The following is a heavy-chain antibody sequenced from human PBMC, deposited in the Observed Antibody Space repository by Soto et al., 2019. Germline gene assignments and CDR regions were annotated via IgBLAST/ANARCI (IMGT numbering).Heavy chain of an antibody. CDR1: EGTFNSYA. Sequence: QAQVVQSGAEVRKPGSSVKLSCKASEGTFNSYAIACVRQAPGQGLEWMGGITPYYNTLNYAQKFQDRVTITADDSTNTVYMELRSLRSDDTAVYFCASGASRWYPYFFDSWAPATLVTVSS. CDR3: ASGASRWYPYFFDS. CDR2: ITPYYNTL. D-gene: IGHD6-13*01. V-gene: IGHV1-69*01. J-gene: IGHJ4*02.